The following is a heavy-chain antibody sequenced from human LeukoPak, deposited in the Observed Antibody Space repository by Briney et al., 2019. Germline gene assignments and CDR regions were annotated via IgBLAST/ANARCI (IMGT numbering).Heavy chain of an antibody. D-gene: IGHD3-10*01. CDR3: ARAGITMVRGVIITGNNYFDY. Sequence: SETLSLTCAVSGGSISSSNWWSWVRQPPGKGLEWIGEIYHSGSTNYNPSLKSRVTISVDKSKNQFSLKLSSVTAADTAVYYCARAGITMVRGVIITGNNYFDYWGQGTLVTVSS. CDR2: IYHSGST. J-gene: IGHJ4*02. V-gene: IGHV4-4*02. CDR1: GGSISSSNW.